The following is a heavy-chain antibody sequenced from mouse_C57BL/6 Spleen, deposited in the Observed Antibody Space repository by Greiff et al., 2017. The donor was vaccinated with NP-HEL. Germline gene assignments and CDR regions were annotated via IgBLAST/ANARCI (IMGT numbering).Heavy chain of an antibody. D-gene: IGHD3-2*02. J-gene: IGHJ4*01. CDR1: GYTFTDYY. V-gene: IGHV1-19*01. Sequence: VQLQQSGPVLVKPGASVKMSCKASGYTFTDYYMNWVKQSHGKSLEWIGVINPYNGGTSYNQKFKGKATLTVDKSSSTAYMELNSLTSEDSAVYYCARQGPDSSGLGAMDYWGQGTSVTVSS. CDR2: INPYNGGT. CDR3: ARQGPDSSGLGAMDY.